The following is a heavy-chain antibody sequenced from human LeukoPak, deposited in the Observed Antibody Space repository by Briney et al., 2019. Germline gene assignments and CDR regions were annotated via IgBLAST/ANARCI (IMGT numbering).Heavy chain of an antibody. CDR3: ARLAMGPFDY. D-gene: IGHD5-18*01. Sequence: PSETLSLTCTVSGGSISSSSYYWGWIRQPPGKGLEWIGSIYYSGSTYYNPSLKSRVTISVDTSENQFSLKLSSVTAADTAVYYCARLAMGPFDYWGQGTLVTVSS. CDR2: IYYSGST. V-gene: IGHV4-39*01. J-gene: IGHJ4*02. CDR1: GGSISSSSYY.